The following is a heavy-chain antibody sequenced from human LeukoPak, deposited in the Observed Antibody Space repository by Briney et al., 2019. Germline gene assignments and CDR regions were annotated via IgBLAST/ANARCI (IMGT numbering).Heavy chain of an antibody. V-gene: IGHV1-69-2*01. CDR2: VDPEDGET. Sequence: ASVKVSCKVSGYTFTDYYMYWVQQAPGKGLEWMGLVDPEDGETIYAEKFQGRVTMTRDTSISTAYMELSRLRSDDTAVYYCARLIYCSSTSCPQKVAFDIWGQGTMVTVSS. CDR1: GYTFTDYY. J-gene: IGHJ3*02. D-gene: IGHD2-2*01. CDR3: ARLIYCSSTSCPQKVAFDI.